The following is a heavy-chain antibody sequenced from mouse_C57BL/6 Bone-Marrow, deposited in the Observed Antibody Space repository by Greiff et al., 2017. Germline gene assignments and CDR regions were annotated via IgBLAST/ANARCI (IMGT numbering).Heavy chain of an antibody. CDR1: GYTFTDYY. V-gene: IGHV1-26*01. CDR2: INPNNGGT. J-gene: IGHJ4*01. Sequence: EVQLQQSGPELVKPGASVKISCKASGYTFTDYYMNWVKQSHGKSLEWIGDINPNNGGTSYNQKFKGKATLTVDKSSSTAYMELRSLTSEDSAVYYCARKVGGAMDYWGQGTSVTVSS. CDR3: ARKVGGAMDY. D-gene: IGHD1-1*01.